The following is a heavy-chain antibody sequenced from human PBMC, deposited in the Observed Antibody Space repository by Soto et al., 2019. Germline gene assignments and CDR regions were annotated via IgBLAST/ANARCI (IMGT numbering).Heavy chain of an antibody. CDR3: ARDGASSYYGDYDAFDI. CDR1: GYTFTSYG. V-gene: IGHV1-18*01. CDR2: ISAYNGNT. Sequence: QVKLVQSGAEVKKPGASVKVSCKASGYTFTSYGISWVRQAPGQGLEWMGWISAYNGNTNYAQKLQGRVTMTTDTSTSTAYMELRSLRSDDTAVYYCARDGASSYYGDYDAFDIWGQGTMVTVSS. J-gene: IGHJ3*02. D-gene: IGHD4-17*01.